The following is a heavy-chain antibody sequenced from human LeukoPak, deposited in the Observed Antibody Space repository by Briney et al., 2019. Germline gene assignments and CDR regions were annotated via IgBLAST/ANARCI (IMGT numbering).Heavy chain of an antibody. CDR2: ISGSGGST. Sequence: GGSLRLSCAASGFTFSSYAMSWVRQAPGKGLEWVSAISGSGGSTYYADSVKGRFTISRDNSKNTLYLQMNSLRAEDTAVYHCAKRRLRSDYYDSSGYDYYYCYMDVWGKGTTVTVSS. CDR3: AKRRLRSDYYDSSGYDYYYCYMDV. CDR1: GFTFSSYA. J-gene: IGHJ6*03. V-gene: IGHV3-23*01. D-gene: IGHD3-22*01.